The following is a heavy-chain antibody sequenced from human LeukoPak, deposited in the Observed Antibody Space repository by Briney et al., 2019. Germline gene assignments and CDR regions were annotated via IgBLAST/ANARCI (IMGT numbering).Heavy chain of an antibody. Sequence: ASVKVSCKAPGYGFTGYYMHWVRQAPGQRLEWMGWINAGNGNTKYSQKFQGRVTITRDTSASTAYMELSSLRSEDTAVYYCARRPAYYHDSSGYSDYWGQGTLVTVSS. CDR1: GYGFTGYY. CDR2: INAGNGNT. D-gene: IGHD3-22*01. CDR3: ARRPAYYHDSSGYSDY. J-gene: IGHJ4*02. V-gene: IGHV1-3*01.